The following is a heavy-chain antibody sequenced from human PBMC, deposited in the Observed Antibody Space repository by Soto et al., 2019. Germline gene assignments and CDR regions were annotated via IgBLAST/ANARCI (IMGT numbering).Heavy chain of an antibody. CDR3: AGSPSSIHFDY. J-gene: IGHJ4*02. CDR1: GGSISSGGYY. V-gene: IGHV4-31*03. CDR2: IYYSGST. Sequence: NPSETLSLTCTVSGGSISSGGYYWSWIRQHPGKGLGWIGYIYYSGSTYYNPSLKSRVTISVDTSKNQFSLKLSSVPAADTAVYYCAGSPSSIHFDYWGQGTLVTVSS. D-gene: IGHD1-26*01.